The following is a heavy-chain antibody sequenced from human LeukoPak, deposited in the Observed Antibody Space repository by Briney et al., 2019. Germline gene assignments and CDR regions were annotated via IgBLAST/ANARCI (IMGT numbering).Heavy chain of an antibody. CDR2: ISYDGSNK. Sequence: PGGSLRLSCAASGFTFSSYAMHWVRQAPGKGLEWVAVISYDGSNKYYADSVKGRFTISRDNSRNTLYLQMNSLRAEDAAVYYCARGPRLIAVAGTGFDYWGQGTLVTVSS. V-gene: IGHV3-30-3*01. CDR1: GFTFSSYA. D-gene: IGHD6-19*01. J-gene: IGHJ4*02. CDR3: ARGPRLIAVAGTGFDY.